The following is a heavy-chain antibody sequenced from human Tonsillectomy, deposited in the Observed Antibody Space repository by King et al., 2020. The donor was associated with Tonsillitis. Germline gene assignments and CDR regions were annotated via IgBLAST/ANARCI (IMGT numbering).Heavy chain of an antibody. V-gene: IGHV3-23*04. CDR3: AKAPGYSAYA. D-gene: IGHD5-12*01. J-gene: IGHJ5*02. Sequence: VQLVESGGGLVQPGGSLRLSCAASGFTFSTYAMSWVRQAPGKGLEWVSGISGSGGSTNCADSVKGRFTVSRNNSNNTLYLQMSSLRAEDTAVYYCAKAPGYSAYAWGQGTLVTVSS. CDR2: ISGSGGST. CDR1: GFTFSTYA.